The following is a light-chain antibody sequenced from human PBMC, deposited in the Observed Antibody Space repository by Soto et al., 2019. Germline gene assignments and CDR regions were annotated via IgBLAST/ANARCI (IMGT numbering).Light chain of an antibody. V-gene: IGKV3-20*01. CDR3: QQYGSSSIT. CDR2: GAS. J-gene: IGKJ5*01. CDR1: QSLSSSY. Sequence: IVLTQSPGTLSLSPGERATLSCRASQSLSSSYLAWYQQKPGQAPRLLIYGASSRATGIPDRFSGSGSGTDFTLTISRLEPEDFAVYYCQQYGSSSITFGQGTRLEIK.